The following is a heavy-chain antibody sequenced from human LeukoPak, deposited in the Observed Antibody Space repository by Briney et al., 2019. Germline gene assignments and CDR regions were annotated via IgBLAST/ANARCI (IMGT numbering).Heavy chain of an antibody. CDR2: IYHSGST. J-gene: IGHJ4*02. CDR3: AREPELLRVDY. V-gene: IGHV4-38-2*02. Sequence: PSETLSLTCTVSGYSISSGYYWGWIRQPPGKGLEWIGSIYHSGSTYYNPSLKSRVTISVDTSKNQFSLKLSSVTAADTAVYYCAREPELLRVDYWGQGTLVTVSS. CDR1: GYSISSGYY. D-gene: IGHD1-26*01.